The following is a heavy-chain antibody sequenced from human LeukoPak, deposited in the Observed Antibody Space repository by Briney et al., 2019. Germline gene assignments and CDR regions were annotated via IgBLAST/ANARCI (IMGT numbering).Heavy chain of an antibody. Sequence: SETLSLTCTVSGGSISSYYWSWIRQPAGKGLEWIGRIYTSGSTDYNPSLKSRVTISVDTSKNQFSLKLSSVTAADTAVYYCARVYCGGDCYWNWFDPWGQGTLVTVSP. V-gene: IGHV4-4*07. J-gene: IGHJ5*02. CDR3: ARVYCGGDCYWNWFDP. D-gene: IGHD2-21*02. CDR1: GGSISSYY. CDR2: IYTSGST.